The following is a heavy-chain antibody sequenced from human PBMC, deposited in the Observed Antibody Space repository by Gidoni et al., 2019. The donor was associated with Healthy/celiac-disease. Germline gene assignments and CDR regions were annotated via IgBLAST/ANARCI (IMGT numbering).Heavy chain of an antibody. Sequence: KGLEWIGYIYYSGSTYYNPSLKSRVTISVDTSKNQFSLKLSSVTAADTAVYYCAREFGMTAQFRPIDYWGQGTLVTVSS. V-gene: IGHV4-31*02. CDR3: AREFGMTAQFRPIDY. CDR2: IYYSGST. D-gene: IGHD2-21*02. J-gene: IGHJ4*02.